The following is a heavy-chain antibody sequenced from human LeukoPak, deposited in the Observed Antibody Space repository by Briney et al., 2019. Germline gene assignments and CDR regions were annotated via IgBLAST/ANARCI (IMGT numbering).Heavy chain of an antibody. CDR1: GGSISSGGYY. D-gene: IGHD6-6*01. CDR2: IYHSGST. CDR3: ARCPRYSSSLADAFDI. Sequence: SQTLSLTCTVSGGSISSGGYYWSWIRQPPGKGLEWIGYIYHSGSTYYNPSLKSRVTISVDRSKNQFSLKLSSVTVADTAVYYCARCPRYSSSLADAFDIWGQGTMVTVSS. J-gene: IGHJ3*02. V-gene: IGHV4-30-2*01.